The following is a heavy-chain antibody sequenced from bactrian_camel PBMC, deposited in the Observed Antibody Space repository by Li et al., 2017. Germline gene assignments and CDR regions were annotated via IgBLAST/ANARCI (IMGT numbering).Heavy chain of an antibody. D-gene: IGHD6*01. CDR2: INRRGTI. CDR3: ALYDAYGGRCSFREDFYDY. J-gene: IGHJ4*01. CDR1: GYDALYLC. Sequence: DVQLVESGGGSVQAGGSLRLSCAVSGYDALYLCMGWFRQAPGKEREGVAVINRRGTIRYADFVTDRFTISQDDASNTVVLQMNSLKPEDTAMYYCALYDAYGGRCSFREDFYDYWGPGTQVTVS. V-gene: IGHV3S67*01.